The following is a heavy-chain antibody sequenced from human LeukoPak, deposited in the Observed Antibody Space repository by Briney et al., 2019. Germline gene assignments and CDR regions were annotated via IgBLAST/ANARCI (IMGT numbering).Heavy chain of an antibody. CDR1: GGSISSYY. Sequence: SETLSLTCTVSGGSISSYYWSWIRQPPGKGLEWIGYIYYSGSTNYNPSLKSRVTISVDTSKNQFSLKLSSVTAADTAVYYCARAVVSQYSSYEGSQYYFDYWSQGTLVTVSS. D-gene: IGHD5-12*01. V-gene: IGHV4-59*01. J-gene: IGHJ4*02. CDR3: ARAVVSQYSSYEGSQYYFDY. CDR2: IYYSGST.